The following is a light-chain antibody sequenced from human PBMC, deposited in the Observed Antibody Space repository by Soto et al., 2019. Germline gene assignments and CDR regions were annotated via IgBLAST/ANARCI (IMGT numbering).Light chain of an antibody. Sequence: IQMTQSPSTLSASIGDRVTLARPASQGIISWLASYQQKPGKAPKLMIYAASSLESGVASRFSGSGCGKDFPPTISSLQHDDFANYYCQQYNSYWTFGQGTKVDIK. CDR1: QGIISW. J-gene: IGKJ1*01. CDR2: AAS. V-gene: IGKV1-5*01. CDR3: QQYNSYWT.